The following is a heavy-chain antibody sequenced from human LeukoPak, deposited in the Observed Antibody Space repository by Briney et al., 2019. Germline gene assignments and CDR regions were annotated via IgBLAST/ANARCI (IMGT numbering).Heavy chain of an antibody. V-gene: IGHV1-2*02. J-gene: IGHJ4*02. CDR2: INPNSGGT. CDR1: GYTFTGYY. D-gene: IGHD3-3*01. Sequence: ASVKVSCKASGYTFTGYYMHWVRQAPGQGLEWMGWINPNSGGTNYAQKFQGRVTMTRDTSISTAYMELSRLRSDDTAVYYCARDRSTIFGVVIGFDWGQGTPVTVSS. CDR3: ARDRSTIFGVVIGFD.